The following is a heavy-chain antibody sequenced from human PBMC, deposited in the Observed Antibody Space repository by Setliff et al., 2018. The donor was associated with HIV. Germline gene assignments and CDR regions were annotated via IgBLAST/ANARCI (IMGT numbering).Heavy chain of an antibody. Sequence: SETLSLTCTVSGGSISSGSYYWSWIRPPAGKGLEWVGYIYYSGSTYYNPSLKSRVTISVDTSKNQFSLKLSPVTAADTAVYYCARVYYYGSPHMDVWGKGTTVTVSS. CDR1: GGSISSGSYY. CDR3: ARVYYYGSPHMDV. J-gene: IGHJ6*03. D-gene: IGHD3-10*01. V-gene: IGHV4-31*03. CDR2: IYYSGST.